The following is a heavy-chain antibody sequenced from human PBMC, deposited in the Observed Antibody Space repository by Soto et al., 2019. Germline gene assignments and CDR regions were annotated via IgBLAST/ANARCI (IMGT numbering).Heavy chain of an antibody. Sequence: QVQLVQSGAEVKKPGSSVKVSCKASGGTFSSYTISWVRQAPGQGLEWMGRIIPILGIANYAQKCQGRVTITTAKSTSTAYMELSSLRSEDTAVYYCARDTEQWLVWGYGMDVWGQGTTVTVSS. CDR2: IIPILGIA. CDR3: ARDTEQWLVWGYGMDV. V-gene: IGHV1-69*08. CDR1: GGTFSSYT. J-gene: IGHJ6*02. D-gene: IGHD6-19*01.